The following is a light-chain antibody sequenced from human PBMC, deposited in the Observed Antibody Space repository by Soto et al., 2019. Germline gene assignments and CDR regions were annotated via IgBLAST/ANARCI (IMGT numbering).Light chain of an antibody. Sequence: QSALTQPRSVSGSPGKSVAISCTGIGGFDFVSWYQQYPGKAPKLMIYDVTNRPSGVPDRFSASKSGDTASLTISGLQAEDEADYYCCSYTGSYSVFGGGTKVTVL. V-gene: IGLV2-11*01. J-gene: IGLJ3*02. CDR2: DVT. CDR1: GGFDF. CDR3: CSYTGSYSV.